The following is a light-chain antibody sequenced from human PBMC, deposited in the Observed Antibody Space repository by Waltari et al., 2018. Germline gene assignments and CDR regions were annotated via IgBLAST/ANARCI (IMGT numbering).Light chain of an antibody. J-gene: IGLJ2*01. CDR2: DVS. Sequence: QSALTQPASVSGSPGQSITLPCTRTTSYIGCYNYFSWYQQHPGKAPKLMIYDVSKRPSGVSDRFSGSKSGNTASLTISGLQAEDEADYYCSSYAPSSTVFGGGTKLTVL. V-gene: IGLV2-14*03. CDR1: TSYIGCYNY. CDR3: SSYAPSSTV.